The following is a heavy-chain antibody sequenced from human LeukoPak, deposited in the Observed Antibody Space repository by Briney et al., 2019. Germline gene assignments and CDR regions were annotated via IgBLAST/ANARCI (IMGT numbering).Heavy chain of an antibody. V-gene: IGHV4-39*07. CDR3: ARSLGSGSYYAAFDI. CDR1: GGSISSSSYY. D-gene: IGHD3-10*01. CDR2: VYYTGST. J-gene: IGHJ3*02. Sequence: SETLSLTCTVSGGSISSSSYYWGWIRQPPGKGLEWIGSVYYTGSTYYNPSLKSRVTISVDTSKNQFSLKLSSVTAADTAVYFCARSLGSGSYYAAFDIWGQGTMVTVSS.